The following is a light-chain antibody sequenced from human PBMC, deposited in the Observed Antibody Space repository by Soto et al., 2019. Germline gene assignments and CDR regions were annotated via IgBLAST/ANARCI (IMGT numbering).Light chain of an antibody. CDR3: QSYASSLTYV. V-gene: IGLV1-40*01. J-gene: IGLJ1*01. CDR2: DNS. CDR1: SCNIGAGYD. Sequence: QSVLTQPPSVSGAPGQRVTISCTGSSCNIGAGYDVHWYQQLPGTAPKLLIYDNSNRPSGVPDRFSGSKSGTSASLAISGLQAEDEADYYCQSYASSLTYVFGTGTKVTVL.